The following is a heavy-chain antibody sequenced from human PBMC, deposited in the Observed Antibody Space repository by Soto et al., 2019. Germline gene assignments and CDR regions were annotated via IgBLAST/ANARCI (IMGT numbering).Heavy chain of an antibody. CDR2: MNPNSGNT. D-gene: IGHD2-2*01. V-gene: IGHV1-8*01. CDR3: ARGLYCSGTSCYVDFDY. Sequence: ASVKVSCKASGYTFTSYDINWVRQATGQGLEWMGWMNPNSGNTGYAQKFQGRVTMTRNTSISTAYMELSSLRSEDTAVYYCARGLYCSGTSCYVDFDYWGQGTLVTVSS. CDR1: GYTFTSYD. J-gene: IGHJ4*02.